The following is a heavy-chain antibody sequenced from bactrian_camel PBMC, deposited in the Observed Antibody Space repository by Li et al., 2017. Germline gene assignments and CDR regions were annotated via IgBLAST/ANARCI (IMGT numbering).Heavy chain of an antibody. J-gene: IGHJ6*01. CDR2: IYTGDGRT. CDR1: GDTVGRYC. D-gene: IGHD1*01. V-gene: IGHV3S1*01. CDR3: AKSGYSTWTANA. Sequence: HVQLVESGGGSVQVGGSLRLSCVASGDTVGRYCMGWFRQIPDREREGVAGIYTGDGRTYYADSVKGRFTSSGDNAKNTLYLQMNNLKTEDTAIYYCAKSGYSTWTANAWGKGTQVTVS.